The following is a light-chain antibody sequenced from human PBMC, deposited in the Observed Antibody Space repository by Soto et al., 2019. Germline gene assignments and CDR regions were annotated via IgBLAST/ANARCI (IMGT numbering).Light chain of an antibody. CDR3: TSYTSSSTLDV. CDR1: SRDGGGYNY. CDR2: EVS. Sequence: SGLTEPASVSGVPGDSITISCSGTSRDGGGYNYVSWYQQHPGKAPKLMIYEVSNRPLGVSNRFSGSKSGNTASLTISGLQAEDEADYYCTSYTSSSTLDVFGTGTKVTVL. V-gene: IGLV2-14*01. J-gene: IGLJ1*01.